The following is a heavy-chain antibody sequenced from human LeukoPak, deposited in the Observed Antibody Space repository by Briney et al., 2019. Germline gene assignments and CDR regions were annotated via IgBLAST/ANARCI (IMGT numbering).Heavy chain of an antibody. D-gene: IGHD2-2*01. Sequence: VGSLRLSCVASGFTFTYFAIDSGPQTPGKGLGWVAFIRYEGSNEYYAESVKRRFTIFIHNSKNSLYLQMNSLRVEDTAAYYCAKIEGKYQLANIPDSWGQGTLVTVSS. CDR3: AKIEGKYQLANIPDS. J-gene: IGHJ4*02. CDR1: GFTFTYFA. CDR2: IRYEGSNE. V-gene: IGHV3-30*02.